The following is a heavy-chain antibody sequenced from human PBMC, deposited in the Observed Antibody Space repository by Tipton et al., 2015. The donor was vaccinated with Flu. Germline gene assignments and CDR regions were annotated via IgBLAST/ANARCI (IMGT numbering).Heavy chain of an antibody. CDR2: IKQDGSEK. D-gene: IGHD6-13*01. V-gene: IGHV3-7*01. J-gene: IGHJ5*02. Sequence: SGVIFKSHDVHWVRQAPGKGLEWVANIKQDGSEKYYVDSVKGRFIISRDNAKNSLYLQMNSLRSEDTAVYYCARAWAAAGSAWGQGTLVTVSS. CDR1: GVIFKSHD. CDR3: ARAWAAAGSA.